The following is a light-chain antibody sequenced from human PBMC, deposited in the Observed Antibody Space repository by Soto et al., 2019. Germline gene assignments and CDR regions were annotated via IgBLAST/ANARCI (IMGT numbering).Light chain of an antibody. CDR1: QSITIY. CDR3: QQSLTTPLT. CDR2: ATS. Sequence: DIQMTQSPSSLSASVGDRVTITCRASQSITIYLNWYQQKPGKAPKLLIFATSSLQSGVPSRFSGSGSGTDFTLTISSLQPEYLATYYCQQSLTTPLTFGGGTKVEIK. J-gene: IGKJ4*01. V-gene: IGKV1-39*01.